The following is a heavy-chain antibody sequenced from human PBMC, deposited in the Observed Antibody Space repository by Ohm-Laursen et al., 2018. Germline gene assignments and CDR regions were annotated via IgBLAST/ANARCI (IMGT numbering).Heavy chain of an antibody. J-gene: IGHJ3*02. CDR3: ARTIVVVVDDAFDI. D-gene: IGHD3-22*01. Sequence: SLRLSCTASGFTFSSYSMNWVRQAPGKGLEWVSSISSSSSYIYYADSVKGRFTISRDNAKNSLYLQMNSLRAEDTAVYYCARTIVVVVDDAFDIWGQGTMVTVSS. CDR2: ISSSSSYI. CDR1: GFTFSSYS. V-gene: IGHV3-21*01.